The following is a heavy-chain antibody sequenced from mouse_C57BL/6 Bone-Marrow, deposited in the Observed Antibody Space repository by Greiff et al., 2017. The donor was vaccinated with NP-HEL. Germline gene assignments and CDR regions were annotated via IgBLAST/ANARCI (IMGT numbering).Heavy chain of an antibody. D-gene: IGHD4-1*01. CDR3: ARWEPYAMDY. CDR2: IDPSDSET. CDR1: GYTFTSYW. V-gene: IGHV1-52*01. Sequence: QVQLQQPGAELVRPGSSVKLSCKASGYTFTSYWMHWVKQRPIQGLEWIGNIDPSDSETHYNQKFKDKATVTVDKSSSTAYMQLSSLTSEDSAVYYCARWEPYAMDYWGQGTSVTVSS. J-gene: IGHJ4*01.